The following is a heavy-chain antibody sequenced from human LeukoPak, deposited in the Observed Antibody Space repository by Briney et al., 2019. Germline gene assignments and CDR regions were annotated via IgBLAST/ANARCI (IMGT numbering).Heavy chain of an antibody. CDR1: GFTVITND. Sequence: GGSRRLSCAASGFTVITNDMTWVRQAPGKGLEWVSVLYSDGNTKYADSVQGRFTISRDNSKNTLYLEMNSLIPDDTAVYYCARGVEPLAANTLAYWGQGTLVTVSS. CDR3: ARGVEPLAANTLAY. V-gene: IGHV3-53*01. J-gene: IGHJ4*02. CDR2: LYSDGNT. D-gene: IGHD1-14*01.